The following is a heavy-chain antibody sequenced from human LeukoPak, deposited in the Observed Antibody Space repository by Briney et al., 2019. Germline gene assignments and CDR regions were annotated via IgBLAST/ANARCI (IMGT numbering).Heavy chain of an antibody. Sequence: SETLSLTCTVSGGSISSSSYYWGWIRQPPGKGLEWIGSTYYSGSTYYNPSLKSRVTISVDTSKNQFSLKLSSVTAADTAVYYCAREKYSSDWYGPSGFDYWGQGTLVTVSS. D-gene: IGHD6-19*01. CDR2: TYYSGST. CDR1: GGSISSSSYY. J-gene: IGHJ4*02. CDR3: AREKYSSDWYGPSGFDY. V-gene: IGHV4-39*07.